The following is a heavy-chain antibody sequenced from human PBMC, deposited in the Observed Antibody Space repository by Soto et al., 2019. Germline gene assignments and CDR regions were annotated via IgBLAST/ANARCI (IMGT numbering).Heavy chain of an antibody. CDR2: INPSGGST. D-gene: IGHD3-22*01. J-gene: IGHJ5*02. CDR1: GGTFSSYT. Sequence: ASVKVSCKASGGTFSSYTISWVRQAPGQGLEWMGIINPSGGSTSYAQKFQGRVTMTRDTSTSTVYMELSSLRSEDTAVYYCARSSYYDSSGYPGGWFDPWGQGTLVTVSS. V-gene: IGHV1-46*01. CDR3: ARSSYYDSSGYPGGWFDP.